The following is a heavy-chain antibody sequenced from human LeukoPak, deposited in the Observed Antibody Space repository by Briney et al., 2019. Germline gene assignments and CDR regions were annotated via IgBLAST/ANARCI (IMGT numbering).Heavy chain of an antibody. V-gene: IGHV3-23*01. J-gene: IGHJ4*02. Sequence: QPGGSLRLSCAASGFTFRNYAMSWARQAPGKGLEWASGISASGASTYSADSVKGRFTISRDNSKNTLYLQLKSLRAEDTAAYYCARHYYASQSPFDCWGQGTLVTVSS. CDR1: GFTFRNYA. CDR2: ISASGAST. D-gene: IGHD3-10*01. CDR3: ARHYYASQSPFDC.